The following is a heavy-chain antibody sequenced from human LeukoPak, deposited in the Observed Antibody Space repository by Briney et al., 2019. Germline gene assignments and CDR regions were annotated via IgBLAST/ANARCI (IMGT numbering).Heavy chain of an antibody. CDR3: ARGFGRYYYGSGSRSLHYFDY. Sequence: SETLSLTCTVSGGSISSYYWDWIRQPPGKGLEWIGTFYHGGSTYYNPSLKSRVTISVDTSKNQFSLNLTSVTAADTAVYYCARGFGRYYYGSGSRSLHYFDYWGQGTLVTVSS. V-gene: IGHV4-38-2*02. CDR1: GGSISSYY. J-gene: IGHJ4*02. D-gene: IGHD3-10*01. CDR2: FYHGGST.